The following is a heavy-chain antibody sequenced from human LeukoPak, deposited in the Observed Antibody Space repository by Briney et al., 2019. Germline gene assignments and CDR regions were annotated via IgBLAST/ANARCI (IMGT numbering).Heavy chain of an antibody. CDR1: GYTFTSYY. CDR3: ARDQEAVTTDYFYYGMDV. J-gene: IGHJ6*02. V-gene: IGHV1-69*04. Sequence: ASVKVSCKASGYTFTSYYMYWVRQAPGQGLEWMGRIIPMLGIANYAQKFEGRVTITADKSTSTAYMELSSLRSEDTAVYYCARDQEAVTTDYFYYGMDVWGQGTTLTVSS. D-gene: IGHD4-11*01. CDR2: IIPMLGIA.